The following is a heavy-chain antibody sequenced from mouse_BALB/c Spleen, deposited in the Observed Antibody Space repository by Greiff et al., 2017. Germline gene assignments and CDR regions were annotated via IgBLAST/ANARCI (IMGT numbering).Heavy chain of an antibody. V-gene: IGHV1-67*01. CDR1: SYTFTDYA. D-gene: IGHD3-1*01. Sequence: QVQLQQSGPELVRPGVSVKISCKGSSYTFTDYAMHWVKQSHAKSLEWIGVISTYYGNTNYNQKFKGKATMTVDKSSSTAYMELARLTSEDSAVHYCARQLGLLYYAMDYWGQGTSVTVSS. J-gene: IGHJ4*01. CDR3: ARQLGLLYYAMDY. CDR2: ISTYYGNT.